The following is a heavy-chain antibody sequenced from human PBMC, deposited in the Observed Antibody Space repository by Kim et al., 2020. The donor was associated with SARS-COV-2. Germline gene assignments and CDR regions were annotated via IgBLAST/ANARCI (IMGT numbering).Heavy chain of an antibody. Sequence: GGSLRLSCAASGFTFSSYSMNWVRQAPGKGLEWVSSISSSSSYIYYADSVKGRFTISRDNAKNSLYLQMNSLRAEDTAVYYCARNLRPREWLRLMVVDPWGQGTLVTVSS. V-gene: IGHV3-21*01. CDR3: ARNLRPREWLRLMVVDP. D-gene: IGHD5-12*01. CDR2: ISSSSSYI. CDR1: GFTFSSYS. J-gene: IGHJ5*02.